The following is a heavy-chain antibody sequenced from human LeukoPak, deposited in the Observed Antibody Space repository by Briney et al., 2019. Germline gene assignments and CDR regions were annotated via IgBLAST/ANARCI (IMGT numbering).Heavy chain of an antibody. CDR2: INHSGST. J-gene: IGHJ5*02. CDR3: ASGDYYDSSGYYGA. Sequence: SETLSLTCAVCGGSFSGYYWSWIRQPPGKGLEWIGEINHSGSTNYNPSLKSRVTISVDTSKNQFSLKLSSVTAADTAVYYCASGDYYDSSGYYGAWGQGTLVTVS. CDR1: GGSFSGYY. D-gene: IGHD3-22*01. V-gene: IGHV4-34*01.